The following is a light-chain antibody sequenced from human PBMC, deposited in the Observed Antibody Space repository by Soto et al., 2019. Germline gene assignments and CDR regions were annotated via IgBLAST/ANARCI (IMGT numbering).Light chain of an antibody. J-gene: IGLJ2*01. CDR2: VNS. CDR1: SSNIGAGYD. CDR3: QSYDSSRSVV. V-gene: IGLV1-40*01. Sequence: QSVLTQPPSVSGAPGQRVTISCTGSSSNIGAGYDVHWYQQLPGTAPKLLIYVNSNRPSGVPDRVSGSKSGTSASLAITGLQAEDEADYYCQSYDSSRSVVFGGGTKLTVL.